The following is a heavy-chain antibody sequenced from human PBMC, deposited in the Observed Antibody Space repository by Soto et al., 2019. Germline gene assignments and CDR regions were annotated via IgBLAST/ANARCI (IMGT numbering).Heavy chain of an antibody. CDR3: AKGPEYDILTGCDY. V-gene: IGHV3-23*01. Sequence: EVQLLESGGGFVQPGESLRLSCAASGFTFSLSAMSWVRQAPRRGLDWVSSLSGGGSTTDYADSVKSRFTISRDNSKNTVHLQMNSLRAEDTAVYYCAKGPEYDILTGCDYWGQGALVTVSS. J-gene: IGHJ4*02. CDR2: LSGGGSTT. D-gene: IGHD3-9*01. CDR1: GFTFSLSA.